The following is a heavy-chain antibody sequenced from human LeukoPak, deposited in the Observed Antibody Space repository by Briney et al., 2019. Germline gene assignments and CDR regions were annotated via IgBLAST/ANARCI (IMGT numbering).Heavy chain of an antibody. V-gene: IGHV5-51*01. CDR3: AKTYYYGSGSPADAFDV. Sequence: GESLQISCQGSGYIFTSYWIGWVRQLPGKGLEWMGIIYPDDSDTRYSPSFQGQVTISADKSISTAYLQWSSLKASDTAMYYCAKTYYYGSGSPADAFDVWGQGTVVTISS. J-gene: IGHJ3*01. D-gene: IGHD3-10*01. CDR2: IYPDDSDT. CDR1: GYIFTSYW.